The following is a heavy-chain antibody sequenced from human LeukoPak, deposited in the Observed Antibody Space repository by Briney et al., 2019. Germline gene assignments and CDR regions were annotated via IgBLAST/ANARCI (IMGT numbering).Heavy chain of an antibody. CDR1: GGSFSGYY. CDR2: INHSGST. CDR3: ARCSDDDIVVVPAAIYAFDI. J-gene: IGHJ3*02. V-gene: IGHV4-34*01. D-gene: IGHD2-2*01. Sequence: PSETLSLTXAVYGGSFSGYYWSWIRQPPGKGLEWIGEINHSGSTNYNPSLKSRVTISVDTSKNQFSLKLSSVTAADTAVYYCARCSDDDIVVVPAAIYAFDIWGQGTMVTVSS.